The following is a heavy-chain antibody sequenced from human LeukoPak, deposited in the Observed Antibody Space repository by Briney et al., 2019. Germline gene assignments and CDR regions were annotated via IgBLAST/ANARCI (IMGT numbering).Heavy chain of an antibody. CDR1: GFTFSSYS. D-gene: IGHD3-10*01. Sequence: PGGSLRLSCAASGFTFSSYSMNWVRQAPGKGLEWVSSISSSSSYIYYADSVKGRFTISRDNAKNSLYLQMNSLRAEDTAVYYCASGSFYYGTQDAFDIWGQGTMVTVSS. J-gene: IGHJ3*02. CDR3: ASGSFYYGTQDAFDI. CDR2: ISSSSSYI. V-gene: IGHV3-21*01.